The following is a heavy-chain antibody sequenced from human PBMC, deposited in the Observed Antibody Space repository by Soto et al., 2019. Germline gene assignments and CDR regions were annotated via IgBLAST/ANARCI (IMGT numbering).Heavy chain of an antibody. CDR3: ARDPGGIAVAGDYYYYGMDV. CDR2: IYHSGST. CDR1: GGSISSSNW. V-gene: IGHV4-4*02. Sequence: SETLSLTCAVSGGSISSSNWWSWVRQPPGKGLEWIGEIYHSGSTNYNPSLKSRVTISVDKSKNQFSLKLSSVTAADTAVYYCARDPGGIAVAGDYYYYGMDVWGQGTTVTVSS. D-gene: IGHD6-19*01. J-gene: IGHJ6*02.